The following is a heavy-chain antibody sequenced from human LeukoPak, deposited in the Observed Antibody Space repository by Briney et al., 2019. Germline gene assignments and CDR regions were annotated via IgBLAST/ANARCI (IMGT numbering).Heavy chain of an antibody. CDR3: ARVEGYGSGDYFDY. Sequence: IPIFRTANYAQKFQGSVTITADESTSTAYMELSSLRSEDTAVYYCARVEGYGSGDYFDYWGQGTLVTVSS. V-gene: IGHV1-69*01. D-gene: IGHD3-10*01. J-gene: IGHJ4*02. CDR2: IPIFRTA.